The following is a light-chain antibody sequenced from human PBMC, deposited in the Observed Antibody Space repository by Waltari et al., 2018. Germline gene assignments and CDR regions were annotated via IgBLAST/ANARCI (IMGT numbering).Light chain of an antibody. Sequence: SYDLTQPPSVSVSPGQTASISCSGVKLGDKYTSWYQQKAGQPPGLVIYNDGARPSEIPERFSGSNSGNTATLTISGAQAMDEAVYFCQAWDNNSVFFGGGTKLTVL. CDR1: KLGDKY. CDR3: QAWDNNSVF. J-gene: IGLJ2*01. CDR2: NDG. V-gene: IGLV3-1*01.